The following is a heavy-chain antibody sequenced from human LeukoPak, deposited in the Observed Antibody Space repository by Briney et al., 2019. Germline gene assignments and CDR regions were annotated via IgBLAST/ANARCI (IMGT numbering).Heavy chain of an antibody. D-gene: IGHD1-1*01. CDR1: GFTFSESW. CDR2: INHEGGGI. CDR3: ATYINWVAGDV. V-gene: IGHV3-7*01. J-gene: IGHJ6*02. Sequence: GGSLRLSCAASGFTFSESWMSWVRQAPGQGLEWVAHINHEGGGIQYVDSVKGRFTISRDNAKGSVYLQMNSLRAEDTAIYHCATYINWVAGDVWGQGTTVIVSS.